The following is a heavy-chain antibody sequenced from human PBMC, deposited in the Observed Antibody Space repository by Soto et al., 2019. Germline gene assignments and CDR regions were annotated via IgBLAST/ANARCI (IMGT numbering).Heavy chain of an antibody. CDR1: GYTLTELS. CDR3: ATAGYCSSTSCKGALYYYGMDV. J-gene: IGHJ6*02. Sequence: QVQLVQSGAEVKQPGASVKVSCKVSGYTLTELSMHWVRQAPGKGLEWMGGFDPEDGETIYAQKFQGRVTMTEDTSTDTAYMELSSLRSEDTAVYYCATAGYCSSTSCKGALYYYGMDVWGQGTTVTVSS. V-gene: IGHV1-24*01. D-gene: IGHD2-2*01. CDR2: FDPEDGET.